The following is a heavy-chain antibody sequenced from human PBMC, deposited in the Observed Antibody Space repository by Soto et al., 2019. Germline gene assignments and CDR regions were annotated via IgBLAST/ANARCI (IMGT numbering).Heavy chain of an antibody. Sequence: PGGSLRLSCAASGFTFSSYSMNWVRQAPGKGLEWVSSISSSSSYIYYADSVKGRFTISRDNAKNSLYLQMNSLRAEDTAVYYCARGGTKIWFGELFMPANWGQGTLVTVSS. CDR2: ISSSSSYI. CDR3: ARGGTKIWFGELFMPAN. J-gene: IGHJ4*02. V-gene: IGHV3-21*01. CDR1: GFTFSSYS. D-gene: IGHD3-10*01.